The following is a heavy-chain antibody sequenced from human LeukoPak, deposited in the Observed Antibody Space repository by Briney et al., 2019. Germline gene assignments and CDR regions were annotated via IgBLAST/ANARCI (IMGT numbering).Heavy chain of an antibody. J-gene: IGHJ4*02. Sequence: PSETPSLTCTVSGGSISSYYWSWIRQPPGKGLEWIGYIYYSGSTNYNPSLKSRVTISVDTSKNQFSLKLSSVTAADTAVYYCARGLPENYDILTGYHDYWGQGTLVTVSS. CDR2: IYYSGST. CDR1: GGSISSYY. D-gene: IGHD3-9*01. V-gene: IGHV4-59*12. CDR3: ARGLPENYDILTGYHDY.